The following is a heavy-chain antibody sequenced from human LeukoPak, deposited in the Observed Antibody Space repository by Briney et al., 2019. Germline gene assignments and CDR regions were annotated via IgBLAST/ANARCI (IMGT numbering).Heavy chain of an antibody. CDR2: ISAYNGNT. Sequence: ASVKVSCKASGYTFTSYYMHWVRQAPGQGLEWMGWISAYNGNTNYAQKFQGRVTMTRDMSTSTVYMELSSLRSEDTAVYYCARDGVRGASIAARLGYYYMDVWGKGTTVTVSS. CDR1: GYTFTSYY. V-gene: IGHV1-46*01. D-gene: IGHD6-6*01. J-gene: IGHJ6*03. CDR3: ARDGVRGASIAARLGYYYMDV.